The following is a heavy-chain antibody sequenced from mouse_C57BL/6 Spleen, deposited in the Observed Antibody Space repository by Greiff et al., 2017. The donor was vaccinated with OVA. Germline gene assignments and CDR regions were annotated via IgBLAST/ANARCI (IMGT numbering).Heavy chain of an antibody. CDR2: ISSGGDYI. Sequence: EVKVVESGEGLVKPGGSLKLSCAASGFTFSSYAMSWVRQTPEKRLEWVAYISSGGDYIYYADTVKGRFTISRDNARNTLYLQMSSLKSEDTAMYYCTRDWDYYGSSLGDWFAYWGQGTLVTVSA. CDR3: TRDWDYYGSSLGDWFAY. D-gene: IGHD1-1*01. J-gene: IGHJ3*01. CDR1: GFTFSSYA. V-gene: IGHV5-9-1*02.